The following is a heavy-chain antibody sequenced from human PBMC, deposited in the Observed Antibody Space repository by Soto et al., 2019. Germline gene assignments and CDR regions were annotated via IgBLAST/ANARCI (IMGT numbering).Heavy chain of an antibody. CDR3: ARGPMSRAGWFDP. CDR1: AYRFTNYW. Sequence: EVQLVQSGAEVKKPGESLKISCKGSAYRFTNYWIGWVRQMPGKGLEWMGIIYPGDSDTRYSPSFQGQVTISADKSLSTAYLQWNSLKASDTAIYYCARGPMSRAGWFDPWGQGTLVTVSS. CDR2: IYPGDSDT. J-gene: IGHJ5*02. D-gene: IGHD3-10*01. V-gene: IGHV5-51*01.